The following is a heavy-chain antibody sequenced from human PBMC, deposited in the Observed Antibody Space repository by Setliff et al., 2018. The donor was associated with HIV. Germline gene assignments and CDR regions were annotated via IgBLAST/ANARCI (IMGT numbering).Heavy chain of an antibody. CDR1: GFTFSNYW. Sequence: PGGSLRLSWGASGFTFSNYWMHWVRQTPGKGLDWVSRIYKDGRSTSYPDSVKGRFTISRDNARDTLFLQMNSLRVEDTAVYYCVRDGDHYDFDYWGQGTLVT. D-gene: IGHD3-16*01. CDR3: VRDGDHYDFDY. J-gene: IGHJ4*02. CDR2: IYKDGRST. V-gene: IGHV3-74*01.